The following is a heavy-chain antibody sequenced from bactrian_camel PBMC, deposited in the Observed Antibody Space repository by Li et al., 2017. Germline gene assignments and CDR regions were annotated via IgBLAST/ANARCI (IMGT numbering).Heavy chain of an antibody. V-gene: IGHV3S40*01. CDR1: GFTFSNYH. CDR2: ITNSGGVT. D-gene: IGHD5*01. Sequence: DVQLVESGGGLVQPGGSLRLSCAASGFTFSNYHMSWVRQAPGKGLEWVSTITNSGGVTWYADSVKGRFTISRDNAKNTLYLQMNSLKAEDTALYYCATTGFDYWSQGTQVTVS. J-gene: IGHJ4*01. CDR3: ATTGFDY.